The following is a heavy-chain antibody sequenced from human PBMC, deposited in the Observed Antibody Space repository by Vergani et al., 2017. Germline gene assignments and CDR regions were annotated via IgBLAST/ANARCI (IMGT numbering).Heavy chain of an antibody. V-gene: IGHV4-61*02. CDR1: GGSISSGSYY. CDR3: ARFPAVVTEGWFDY. CDR2: IYTSGST. J-gene: IGHJ5*01. D-gene: IGHD4-23*01. Sequence: QVQLQESGPGLVKPSQTLSLTCTFSGGSISSGSYYWGWIRQPVGKGLEWIGRIYTSGSTNYNPSLKSRVTISVDTSKNQFSLKLSSVTAAATAVYHCARFPAVVTEGWFDYWGQGTLVTVSS.